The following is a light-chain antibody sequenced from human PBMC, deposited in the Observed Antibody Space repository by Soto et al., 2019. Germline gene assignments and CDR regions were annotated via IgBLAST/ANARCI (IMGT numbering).Light chain of an antibody. V-gene: IGKV3-15*01. CDR1: QSVNSN. CDR3: HQYNNWQTWT. J-gene: IGKJ1*01. CDR2: GAS. Sequence: EIVMTQSPATLSVSPGERATLSCRASQSVNSNLAWYQQESGQPPRLLIYGASTRATGIPARFSGSGSGTEFTLTISSLQSEDFAVYFCHQYNNWQTWTFGQGTKVDIK.